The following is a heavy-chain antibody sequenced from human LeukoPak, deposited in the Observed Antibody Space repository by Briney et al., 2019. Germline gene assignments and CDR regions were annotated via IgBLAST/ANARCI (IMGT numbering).Heavy chain of an antibody. D-gene: IGHD4-23*01. CDR1: GFTFSSYG. V-gene: IGHV3-23*01. CDR2: ISGSGAGT. Sequence: GSLRLSCAASGFTFSSYGMHWVRQAPGKGLDWVSSISGSGAGTYYADSVKGRFTISRDNSKNTLYVQMKSLGAEDTALYYCARVRGGNRGDAFDIWGQGTMVTVSS. J-gene: IGHJ3*02. CDR3: ARVRGGNRGDAFDI.